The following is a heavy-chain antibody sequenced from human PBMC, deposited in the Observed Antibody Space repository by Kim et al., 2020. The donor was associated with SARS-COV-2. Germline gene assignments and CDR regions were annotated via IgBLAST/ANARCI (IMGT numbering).Heavy chain of an antibody. D-gene: IGHD5-18*01. Sequence: GGSLRLSCAASGFTFSSYAMHWVRQAPGKGLEWVAVISYDGSNKYYADSVKGRFTISRDNSKNTLYLQMNSLRAEDTAVYYCAREGIVANKEWIQLWFASVVPWFDPWGQGTLVTVSS. V-gene: IGHV3-30*04. CDR3: AREGIVANKEWIQLWFASVVPWFDP. CDR1: GFTFSSYA. CDR2: ISYDGSNK. J-gene: IGHJ5*02.